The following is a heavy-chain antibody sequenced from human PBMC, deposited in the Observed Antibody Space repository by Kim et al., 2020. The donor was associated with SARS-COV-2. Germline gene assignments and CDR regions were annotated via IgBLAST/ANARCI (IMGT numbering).Heavy chain of an antibody. V-gene: IGHV3-74*01. J-gene: IGHJ4*02. CDR2: IKTDGSTK. CDR3: ARDLDWILYDY. CDR1: GFTFSAYW. Sequence: GGSLRLSCAGSGFTFSAYWMHWVRQAPGKGLVWVSRIKTDGSTKIYADSVKGRFTISRDNAKNTLYLQMNSLRAEDTAVYYCARDLDWILYDYWGQGTLVTVSS. D-gene: IGHD3-3*01.